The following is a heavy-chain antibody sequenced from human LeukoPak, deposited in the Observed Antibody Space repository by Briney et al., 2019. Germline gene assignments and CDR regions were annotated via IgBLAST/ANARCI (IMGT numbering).Heavy chain of an antibody. CDR1: GGTFSSYA. Sequence: SSVKVSCKASGGTFSSYAISWVRQAPGQGLEWMGRIIPIFGTANYAQKFQGRVTITTDESTSTAYMELSSLRSEDTAVYYCARDELRGPGAFDIWGQGTMVTVSS. D-gene: IGHD1-26*01. J-gene: IGHJ3*02. CDR2: IIPIFGTA. V-gene: IGHV1-69*05. CDR3: ARDELRGPGAFDI.